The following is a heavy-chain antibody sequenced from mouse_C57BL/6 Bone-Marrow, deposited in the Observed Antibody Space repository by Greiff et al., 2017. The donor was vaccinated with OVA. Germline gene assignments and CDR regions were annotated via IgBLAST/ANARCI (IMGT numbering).Heavy chain of an antibody. CDR3: ARRPYYYGTLDY. D-gene: IGHD1-1*01. V-gene: IGHV5-6*02. Sequence: EVKVVESGGDLVKPGGSLKLSCAASGFTFSSYGMSWVRQTPDKRLEWVATISSGGSYTYYPDSVKGRFTISRDNAKNTLYLQMSSLKSEDTAMYYCARRPYYYGTLDYWGQGTTLTVSS. J-gene: IGHJ2*01. CDR2: ISSGGSYT. CDR1: GFTFSSYG.